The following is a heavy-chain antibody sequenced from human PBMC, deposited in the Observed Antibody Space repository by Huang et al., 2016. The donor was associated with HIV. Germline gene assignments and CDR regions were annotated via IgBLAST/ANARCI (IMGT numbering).Heavy chain of an antibody. CDR3: ARRRRGGFDI. CDR2: IYFDDSDA. CDR1: RYNFAGYW. D-gene: IGHD2-15*01. Sequence: EVQLVQSGAEVKRPGESLKISCKGSRYNFAGYWIGWVRQMPGKGLEWMGSIYFDDSDARYRPSLQGHVTISADTSLYSSYLQWTSLRASDTAIFYCARRRRGGFDIWGQGTLVTVSS. J-gene: IGHJ3*02. V-gene: IGHV5-51*03.